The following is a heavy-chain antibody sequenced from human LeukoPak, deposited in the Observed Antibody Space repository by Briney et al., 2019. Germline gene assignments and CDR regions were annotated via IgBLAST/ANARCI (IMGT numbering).Heavy chain of an antibody. CDR1: GFTFSSYG. V-gene: IGHV3-48*01. D-gene: IGHD3/OR15-3a*01. CDR2: ISGSGGST. CDR3: APGGLVIHYFDY. J-gene: IGHJ4*02. Sequence: GGSLRLSCAASGFTFSSYGMHWVRQAPGKGLEWVSAISGSGGSTYYADSVKGRFTISRDNAKNSLYLQMNSLRAGDTAVYYCAPGGLVIHYFDYWGQGTLVTVSS.